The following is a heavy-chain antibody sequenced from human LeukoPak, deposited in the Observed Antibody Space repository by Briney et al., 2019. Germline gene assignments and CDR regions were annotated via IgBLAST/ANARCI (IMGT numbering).Heavy chain of an antibody. CDR2: ISDNGGGR. CDR1: GFIFRNYA. V-gene: IGHV3-23*01. CDR3: AKESGALGAPLYDY. Sequence: GGSLRLPCGASGFIFRNYAMSWVRQAPGAGLEWVSGISDNGGGRYYADSVKGRFTISRDNSKNMLYLQMNSLRAEDTAVYYCAKESGALGAPLYDYWGRGILVTASS. J-gene: IGHJ4*02. D-gene: IGHD4/OR15-4a*01.